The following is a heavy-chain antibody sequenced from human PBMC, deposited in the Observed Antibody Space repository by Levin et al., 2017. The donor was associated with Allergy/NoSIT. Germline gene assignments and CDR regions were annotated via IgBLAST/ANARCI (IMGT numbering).Heavy chain of an antibody. V-gene: IGHV4-4*02. CDR2: IYHSGST. Sequence: PSETLSLTCAVSGGSISSSNWWSWVRQPPGKGLEWIGEIYHSGSTNYNPSLKSRVTISVDKSKNQFSLKLSSVTAADTAVYYCARAAHMVRGVIDYWGQGTLVTVSS. CDR3: ARAAHMVRGVIDY. J-gene: IGHJ4*02. D-gene: IGHD3-10*01. CDR1: GGSISSSNW.